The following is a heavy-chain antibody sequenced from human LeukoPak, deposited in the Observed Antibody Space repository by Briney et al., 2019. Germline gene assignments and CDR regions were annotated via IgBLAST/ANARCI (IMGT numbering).Heavy chain of an antibody. V-gene: IGHV3-21*01. D-gene: IGHD3-16*02. Sequence: GGSLRLSCAASGFTFSSYSMNGVRQAPGKGLEWVSSISGSSTYIYYADSVKGRFTISRDNAKNSLYLQMNSLRAEDTAIYYCARAKPLPLMAHYFDYWGQGTLLTVSS. CDR2: ISGSSTYI. CDR3: ARAKPLPLMAHYFDY. J-gene: IGHJ4*02. CDR1: GFTFSSYS.